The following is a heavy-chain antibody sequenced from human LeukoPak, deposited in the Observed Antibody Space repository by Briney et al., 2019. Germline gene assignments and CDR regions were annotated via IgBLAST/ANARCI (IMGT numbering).Heavy chain of an antibody. J-gene: IGHJ4*02. Sequence: GGSLRLSCAASGFTFSSYSMNWVRQAPGKGLEWVSYISSSSTIYYADSVKGRFTISRDNAKNSLYLQMNSLRAEDTAVYYCARGLSVIEDYSPVQNLFRYWGQGTLVTVSS. D-gene: IGHD2-21*01. CDR3: ARGLSVIEDYSPVQNLFRY. CDR2: ISSSSTI. CDR1: GFTFSSYS. V-gene: IGHV3-48*04.